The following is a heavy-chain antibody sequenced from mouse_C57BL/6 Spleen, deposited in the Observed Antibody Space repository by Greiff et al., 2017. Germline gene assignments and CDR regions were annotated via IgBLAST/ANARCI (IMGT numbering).Heavy chain of an antibody. V-gene: IGHV1-55*01. J-gene: IGHJ4*01. CDR1: GYTFTSYW. CDR3: AREGGGLRVAMYY. Sequence: QEKGDERVKPGASGKMSCKASGYTFTSYWITWVKQRPGQGLEWIGDIYPGGGSTNYNEKFKSKATLTVDTSSSTAYMQLSSLTSEDSAVYYVAREGGGLRVAMYYWGQGTSFTVSS. CDR2: IYPGGGST. D-gene: IGHD2-4*01.